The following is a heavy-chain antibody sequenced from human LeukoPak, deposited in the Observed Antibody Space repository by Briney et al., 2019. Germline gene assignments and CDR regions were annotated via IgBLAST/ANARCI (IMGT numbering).Heavy chain of an antibody. J-gene: IGHJ4*02. CDR2: IRPDGGGA. CDR1: GFTFSNRW. V-gene: IGHV3-7*01. Sequence: GGSLRLSCLVSGFTFSNRWMSWVRQAPGKGLEWVANIRPDGGGAYYLDSVKGRFTTSRDNAENSLFLQMNSLRAEDTAVYYCVRLLGTVTTYDFWGQGTLVAVSS. D-gene: IGHD1-7*01. CDR3: VRLLGTVTTYDF.